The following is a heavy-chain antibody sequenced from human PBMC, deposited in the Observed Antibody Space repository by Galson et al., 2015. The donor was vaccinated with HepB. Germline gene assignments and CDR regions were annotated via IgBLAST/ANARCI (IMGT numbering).Heavy chain of an antibody. D-gene: IGHD3-3*01. Sequence: SVKVSCKASGYTFTGYYIHWVRQAPGQGLEWMGRINPNSGGTNYAQKFQGRVTMTRDTSISTAYMELSRLRSDDTAVYYCARDLGYDFWGGYSRHFDYWGQGTLVTVSS. V-gene: IGHV1-2*06. J-gene: IGHJ4*02. CDR2: INPNSGGT. CDR1: GYTFTGYY. CDR3: ARDLGYDFWGGYSRHFDY.